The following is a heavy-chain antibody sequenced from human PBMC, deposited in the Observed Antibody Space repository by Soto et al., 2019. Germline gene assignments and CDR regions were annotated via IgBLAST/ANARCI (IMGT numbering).Heavy chain of an antibody. CDR3: ARDEGGYDISTGYYKAHHFDY. V-gene: IGHV1-18*01. J-gene: IGHJ4*02. CDR1: GYTFTHFY. Sequence: QVPLEQSGAEVKKPGDSVKVSCKASGYTFTHFYITWVRQAPGQGLEWMGAISPHNFNTNYAQKFRGRVTLTTEKSTNTASMDLRSLTSDDTAVYYCARDEGGYDISTGYYKAHHFDYRGQGVPVTVSS. D-gene: IGHD3-9*01. CDR2: ISPHNFNT.